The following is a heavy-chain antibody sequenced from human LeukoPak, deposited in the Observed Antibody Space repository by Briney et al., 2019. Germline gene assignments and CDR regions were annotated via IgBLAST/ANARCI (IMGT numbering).Heavy chain of an antibody. CDR2: INSDGSWT. Sequence: GGSLRLSCAASGNYWMHWVRQAPGKGLVWVSHINSDGSWTSYTDSVKGRFTISKDNAKNTVYLQMNNLRAEDTAVYYCVSFYEAYWGRGTLVTVSS. J-gene: IGHJ4*02. CDR3: VSFYEAY. D-gene: IGHD2/OR15-2a*01. V-gene: IGHV3-74*01. CDR1: GNYW.